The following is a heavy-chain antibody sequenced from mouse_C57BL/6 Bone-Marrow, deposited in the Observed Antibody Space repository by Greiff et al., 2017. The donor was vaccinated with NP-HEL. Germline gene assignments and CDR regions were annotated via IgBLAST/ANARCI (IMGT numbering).Heavy chain of an antibody. CDR3: AIYYDYD. V-gene: IGHV1-69*01. CDR1: GYTFTSYW. J-gene: IGHJ3*01. Sequence: QVQLQQPGAELVMPGASVKLSCKASGYTFTSYWMHWVKQRPGQGLEWIGEIDPSDSYTNYNQKFKGKSTLTVDKSSSTAYMQLSSLTSEDSAVYYCAIYYDYDWGQGTLVTVSA. CDR2: IDPSDSYT. D-gene: IGHD2-4*01.